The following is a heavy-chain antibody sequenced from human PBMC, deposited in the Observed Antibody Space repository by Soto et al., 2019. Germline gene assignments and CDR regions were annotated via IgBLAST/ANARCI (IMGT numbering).Heavy chain of an antibody. D-gene: IGHD5-18*01. J-gene: IGHJ4*02. V-gene: IGHV2-5*02. Sequence: VSGPTLVNPTQTLTLTCTFSGFSLSTSGVGVAWIRQPPGKALEWLALIYWDDDKRYSPSLKGRLTITKDTSKNQVVLIMTNMDPVDTATYYCTHTHTAGGFYWGQGTLVTVSS. CDR2: IYWDDDK. CDR3: THTHTAGGFY. CDR1: GFSLSTSGVG.